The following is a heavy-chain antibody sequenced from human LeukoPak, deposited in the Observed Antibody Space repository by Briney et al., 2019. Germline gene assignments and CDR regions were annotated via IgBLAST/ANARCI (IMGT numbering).Heavy chain of an antibody. CDR3: ARVGSYYYDSSGYRYFDY. CDR2: IYHSGST. Sequence: PSQTLSLTCAVSGGSISSGGYSWSWIRQPPGKGLEWIGYIYHSGSTYYNPSLKSRVTISVDRSKNQFSLKLSSVTAADTAVYYCARVGSYYYDSSGYRYFDYWGQGTLVTVSS. V-gene: IGHV4-30-2*01. CDR1: GGSISSGGYS. D-gene: IGHD3-22*01. J-gene: IGHJ4*02.